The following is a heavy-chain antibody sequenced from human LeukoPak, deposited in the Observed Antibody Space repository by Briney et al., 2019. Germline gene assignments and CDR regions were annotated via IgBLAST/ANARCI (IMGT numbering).Heavy chain of an antibody. V-gene: IGHV4-4*02. CDR3: ARNDYFGINNGMDV. CDR2: TYHSGST. J-gene: IGHJ6*02. CDR1: GGSISSSNW. Sequence: SGTLSLTCAVCGGSISSSNWWSWVRQPPGKGLEWIGITYHSGSTNYNPSLKSRVTISVDKSKNQFSLKLSSVTAADTAVYYCARNDYFGINNGMDVWGQGTTVTVS. D-gene: IGHD2/OR15-2a*01.